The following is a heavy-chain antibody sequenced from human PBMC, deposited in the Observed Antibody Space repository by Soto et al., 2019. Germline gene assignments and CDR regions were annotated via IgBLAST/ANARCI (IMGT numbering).Heavy chain of an antibody. D-gene: IGHD4-4*01. CDR3: AKDAYTPIRTTAHDSGGLDH. Sequence: GGSLRLSCATSGFTFRFYDTHWVRQAPGKGLEWVAIISRDGNNKDYGDSVKGRFTISRDNSKNTLYLQMNSLRGEDTAVYYCAKDAYTPIRTTAHDSGGLDHWGRGTLVTVSS. J-gene: IGHJ4*02. CDR2: ISRDGNNK. CDR1: GFTFRFYD. V-gene: IGHV3-30*18.